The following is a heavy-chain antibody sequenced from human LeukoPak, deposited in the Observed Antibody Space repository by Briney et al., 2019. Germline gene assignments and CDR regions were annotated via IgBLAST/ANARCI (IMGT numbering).Heavy chain of an antibody. J-gene: IGHJ5*02. CDR2: MNPNSGNT. V-gene: IGHV1-8*01. CDR3: ARGHGLSSGWYDLAYWFDP. CDR1: GYTFTSYD. D-gene: IGHD6-19*01. Sequence: GASVKVSCKASGYTFTSYDINWVRQATGQGLEWMGWMNPNSGNTGYAQKFQGRVTMTRNTSISTAYMELSSLRSEDTAVYYCARGHGLSSGWYDLAYWFDPWGQGTLVTVSS.